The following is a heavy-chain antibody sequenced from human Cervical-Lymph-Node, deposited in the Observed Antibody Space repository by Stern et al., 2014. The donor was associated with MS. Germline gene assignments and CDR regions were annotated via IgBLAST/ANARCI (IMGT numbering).Heavy chain of an antibody. CDR2: ITPSSGNT. J-gene: IGHJ4*02. D-gene: IGHD3-3*01. CDR1: GYPFTGYY. Sequence: QVQLVESGAEVKKPGASVKVSCKTSGYPFTGYYIHWVRQAPGQGLEWMGRITPSSGNTISAQKFHGRVVMTRDTSINTAYMELSNLTSGDTAVYFCSRAPLWNYDVWSGFVAGSDFDYWGQGTLLSVSS. V-gene: IGHV1-2*06. CDR3: SRAPLWNYDVWSGFVAGSDFDY.